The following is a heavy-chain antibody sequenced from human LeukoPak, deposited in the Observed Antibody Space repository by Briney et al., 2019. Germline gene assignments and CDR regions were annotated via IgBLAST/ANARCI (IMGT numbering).Heavy chain of an antibody. J-gene: IGHJ4*02. CDR3: AKDGAQPGFLFDS. CDR2: VTDSGGDT. Sequence: GGSLRLSCVGSGFTFTDYALSWVRQAPGKGLEWVSAVTDSGGDTLYADSVRGRFTIYRDNLRNILYLQMHDLRVDDTAVYFCAKDGAQPGFLFDSWGQGALVTVSS. D-gene: IGHD1-26*01. V-gene: IGHV3-23*01. CDR1: GFTFTDYA.